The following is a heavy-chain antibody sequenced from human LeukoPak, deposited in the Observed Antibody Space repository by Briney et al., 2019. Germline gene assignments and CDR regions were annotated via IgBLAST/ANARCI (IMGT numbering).Heavy chain of an antibody. J-gene: IGHJ4*02. D-gene: IGHD1-14*01. CDR3: GRENHESFVY. Sequence: RPWRLSCAAPGFSFGAWSVHWVRQAGGKGLEWVSSISRSSGSLYYANSVKGRFTISRENAKHSLYRQMSSLRAEDTAVYYCGRENHESFVYWGEGTLVTVSS. CDR2: ISRSSGSL. V-gene: IGHV3-21*01. CDR1: GFSFGAWS.